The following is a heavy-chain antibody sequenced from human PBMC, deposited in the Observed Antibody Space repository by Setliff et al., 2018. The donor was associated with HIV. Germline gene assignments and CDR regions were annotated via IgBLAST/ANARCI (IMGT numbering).Heavy chain of an antibody. Sequence: ASVKVSCKASGYTFTGYYMHWVRQAPGQGLEWMGRINPNSGGTNYAQEFQGRVTMTRDTSISTAYMELSRLRSDDTAVYYCARDGEPYSSLDYWGQGTLVTVSS. CDR1: GYTFTGYY. CDR2: INPNSGGT. V-gene: IGHV1-2*06. J-gene: IGHJ4*02. CDR3: ARDGEPYSSLDY. D-gene: IGHD6-19*01.